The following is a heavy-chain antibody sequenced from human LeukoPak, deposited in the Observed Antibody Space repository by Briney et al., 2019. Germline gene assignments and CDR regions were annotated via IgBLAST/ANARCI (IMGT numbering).Heavy chain of an antibody. J-gene: IGHJ5*02. Sequence: ASVKVSCKASGYTFTSYAMHWVRQAPGQRLEWMGWINAGNGNTKYSQKFQGRVTITRDTSASTAYMELSSLRSEDTAVYYCAREPRYCSGGSCYGYWFDPWGQGTLVTVSS. V-gene: IGHV1-3*01. CDR3: AREPRYCSGGSCYGYWFDP. CDR2: INAGNGNT. D-gene: IGHD2-15*01. CDR1: GYTFTSYA.